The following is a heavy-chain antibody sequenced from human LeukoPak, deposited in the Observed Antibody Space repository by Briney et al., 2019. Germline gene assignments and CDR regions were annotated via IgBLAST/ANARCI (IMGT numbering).Heavy chain of an antibody. D-gene: IGHD6-19*01. Sequence: ASVKVSCKASGYTFNRNAINWVRQAPGQGLEWMGWISAYNGNTNYAQKLQGRVTMTTDTSTSTAYMELRSLRSDDTAVYYCARDLKRGYSSGRYSWGTGSSNDYWGQGTLVTVSS. V-gene: IGHV1-18*01. CDR1: GYTFNRNA. CDR3: ARDLKRGYSSGRYSWGTGSSNDY. CDR2: ISAYNGNT. J-gene: IGHJ4*02.